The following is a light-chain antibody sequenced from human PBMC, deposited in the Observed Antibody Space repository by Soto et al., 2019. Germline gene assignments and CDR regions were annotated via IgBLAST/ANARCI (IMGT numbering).Light chain of an antibody. Sequence: QSALTQPASVSGSPGQSITVSCTGSSSDFGDDKYVSWYQQQPGKGPNLLIYGVNSRPSGVSNRFSGSKSGITASLTISGLQAEDEADFYCCSYAGGGIYVFGTGTKLTVL. V-gene: IGLV2-23*02. CDR1: SSDFGDDKY. CDR3: CSYAGGGIYV. CDR2: GVN. J-gene: IGLJ1*01.